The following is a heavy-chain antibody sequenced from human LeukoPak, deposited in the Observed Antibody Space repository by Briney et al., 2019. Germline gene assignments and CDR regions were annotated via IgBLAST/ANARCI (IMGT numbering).Heavy chain of an antibody. CDR3: ARGSPTMAGAKKAAFDI. D-gene: IGHD1-26*01. Sequence: ASVKVSCKASGYSFTGYYMHWVRQAPGQGLEWIGRINPNSGGPNYAQKFQGRVTMTRDTSISTAYMELSSLESDDTALFYCARGSPTMAGAKKAAFDIWGQGTMVTVSS. CDR1: GYSFTGYY. CDR2: INPNSGGP. J-gene: IGHJ3*02. V-gene: IGHV1-2*06.